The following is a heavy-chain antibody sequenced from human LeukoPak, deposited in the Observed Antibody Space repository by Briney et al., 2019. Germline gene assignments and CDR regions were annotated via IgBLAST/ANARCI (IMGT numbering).Heavy chain of an antibody. CDR3: ANLLGYCSGGSCYSDF. CDR1: GFTFSICS. CDR2: ISSSSSSI. J-gene: IGHJ4*02. Sequence: GGSLRLSCAASGFTFSICSMNWVRQAPGKGLEWVSYISSSSSSIYYADSVKGRFTISRDNAKNSLYLQMYSLRAEDTAVYYCANLLGYCSGGSCYSDFWGQGTPVTVSS. V-gene: IGHV3-48*04. D-gene: IGHD2-15*01.